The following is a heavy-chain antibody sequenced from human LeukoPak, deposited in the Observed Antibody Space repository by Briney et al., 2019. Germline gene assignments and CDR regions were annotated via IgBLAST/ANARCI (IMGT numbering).Heavy chain of an antibody. D-gene: IGHD6-19*01. CDR3: ATKQWLAPPPDS. J-gene: IGHJ4*02. CDR1: GFTFSKYW. V-gene: IGHV3-74*01. Sequence: GSLRLSCAASGFTFSKYWMLWVRQAPGKGLESVSRINTDGTVTTYADSLKGRFTVSRDNADNTMFLQMNSVRDEDTAVYYCATKQWLAPPPDSWGQGTPVTVSS. CDR2: INTDGTVT.